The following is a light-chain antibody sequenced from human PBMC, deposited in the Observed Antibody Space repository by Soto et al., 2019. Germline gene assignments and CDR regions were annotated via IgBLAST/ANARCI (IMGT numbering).Light chain of an antibody. CDR2: GNS. CDR1: SSNIGAGYD. Sequence: QPALTQPASVSGAPGQRVTISCTGSSSNIGAGYDVHWYQQLPGTAPKLLIYGNSNRPSGVPDRFSGSKSGTSASLAITGLQAEDEADYYCQSYDSSLSGYVFGTGTKVTVL. J-gene: IGLJ1*01. V-gene: IGLV1-40*01. CDR3: QSYDSSLSGYV.